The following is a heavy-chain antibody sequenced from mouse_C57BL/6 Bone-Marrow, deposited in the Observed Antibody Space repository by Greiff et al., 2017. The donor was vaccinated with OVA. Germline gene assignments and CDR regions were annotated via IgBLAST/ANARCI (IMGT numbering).Heavy chain of an antibody. CDR3: ARKEYDYGSSYWYFDV. CDR2: IYPGSGST. V-gene: IGHV1-55*01. J-gene: IGHJ1*03. Sequence: QVQLQQPGAELVKPGASVKMSCKASGYTFTSYWITWVKQRPGQGLEWIGDIYPGSGSTNYNEKFKSKATLTVDTSSSTAYMQLSSLTSEDAAVYYCARKEYDYGSSYWYFDVWGTGTTVTVSS. CDR1: GYTFTSYW. D-gene: IGHD1-1*01.